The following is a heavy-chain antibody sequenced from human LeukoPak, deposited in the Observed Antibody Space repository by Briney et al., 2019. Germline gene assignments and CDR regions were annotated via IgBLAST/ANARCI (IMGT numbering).Heavy chain of an antibody. CDR3: ARVRDSNWFDY. Sequence: PGGSLRLSCEASGFTFSSYAMAWVRQAPGKGLEWVSVIYSGGSTYYADSVMGRFTISRDNSKNTLYLQMNSLRAEDTALYYCARVRDSNWFDYWGQGTLVTVSS. V-gene: IGHV3-53*01. CDR1: GFTFSSYA. CDR2: IYSGGST. D-gene: IGHD4-11*01. J-gene: IGHJ4*02.